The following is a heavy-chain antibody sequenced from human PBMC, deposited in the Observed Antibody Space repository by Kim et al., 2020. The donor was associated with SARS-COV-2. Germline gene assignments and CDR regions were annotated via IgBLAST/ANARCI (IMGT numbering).Heavy chain of an antibody. CDR1: GFTFSDYY. J-gene: IGHJ5*02. V-gene: IGHV3-11*01. CDR2: ISSSGSTI. CDR3: AREVLLWQWLGWFDP. D-gene: IGHD6-19*01. Sequence: GGSLRLSCAASGFTFSDYYMSWIRQAPGKGLEWVSYISSSGSTIYYADSVKGRFTISRDNAKNSLYLQMNSLRAEDTAVYYCAREVLLWQWLGWFDPWGQGTMVTVSS.